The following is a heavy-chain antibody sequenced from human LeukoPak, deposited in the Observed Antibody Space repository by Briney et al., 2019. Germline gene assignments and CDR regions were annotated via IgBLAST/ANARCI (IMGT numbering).Heavy chain of an antibody. CDR2: IIPIFGTA. V-gene: IGHV1-69*13. Sequence: APVKVSCKASGGTFSSYAISWVRQAPGQGLEWMGGIIPIFGTANYAQKFQGRVTITADESTSTAYMELSSLRSEDTAVYYCARGKQWLVNYFDYWGQGTLVTVSS. CDR1: GGTFSSYA. J-gene: IGHJ4*02. D-gene: IGHD6-19*01. CDR3: ARGKQWLVNYFDY.